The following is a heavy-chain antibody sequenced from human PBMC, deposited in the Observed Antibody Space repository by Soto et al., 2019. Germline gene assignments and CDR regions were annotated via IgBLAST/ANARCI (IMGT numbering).Heavy chain of an antibody. CDR1: GGSISSGGYY. Sequence: SETLSLTCTVSGGSISSGGYYWSWIRQHPGKGLEWIGYIYYSGSTYYNPSLKSRVTISVDTSKNQFSLKLSSVTAADTAVYYCARGVVVPAAIGGGGYYYYGMDVWGQGTTVTVSS. CDR2: IYYSGST. CDR3: ARGVVVPAAIGGGGYYYYGMDV. D-gene: IGHD2-2*02. V-gene: IGHV4-31*03. J-gene: IGHJ6*02.